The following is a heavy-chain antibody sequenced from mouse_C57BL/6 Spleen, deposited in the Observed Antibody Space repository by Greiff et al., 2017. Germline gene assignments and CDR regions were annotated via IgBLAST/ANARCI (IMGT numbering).Heavy chain of an antibody. J-gene: IGHJ2*01. D-gene: IGHD1-1*01. Sequence: VQLQQPGAELVMPGASVKLSCKASGYTFTSYWMHWVKQRPGQGLEWIGEIDPSDSYTTYNQKFKGKSTLTVDKSSSTAYMQLSSLTSEDSAVYYCASSTTVSYYFDYWGQGTTLTVSS. CDR1: GYTFTSYW. CDR3: ASSTTVSYYFDY. V-gene: IGHV1-69*01. CDR2: IDPSDSYT.